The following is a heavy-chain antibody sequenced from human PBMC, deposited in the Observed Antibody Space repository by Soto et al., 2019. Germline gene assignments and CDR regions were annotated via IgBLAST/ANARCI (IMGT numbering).Heavy chain of an antibody. CDR2: ISGSGGST. CDR1: GFTFSSYA. V-gene: IGHV3-23*01. Sequence: EVQLLESGGGLVQPGGSLRLSCAASGFTFSSYAMSWVRQAPGKGLEWVSAISGSGGSTYYADSVKGRFTISRDNSKKTLYLQMNSLRAEYTAVYYCAKGAYAFWSALIVRGYYYYCMDVWGQGTTVTVSS. D-gene: IGHD3-3*01. J-gene: IGHJ6*02. CDR3: AKGAYAFWSALIVRGYYYYCMDV.